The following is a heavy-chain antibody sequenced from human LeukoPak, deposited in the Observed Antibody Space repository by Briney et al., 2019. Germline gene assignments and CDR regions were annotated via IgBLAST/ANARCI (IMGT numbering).Heavy chain of an antibody. Sequence: GGSLRLSCAASGFTFSSYAMHWVRQAPGKGLEWVAVISYDGSNKYYADSVKGRFTISRDNSKNTLYLQMNSLRAEDTAVYYCARDPLAMVLYFDYWGQGTLVTVSS. J-gene: IGHJ4*02. D-gene: IGHD5-18*01. CDR3: ARDPLAMVLYFDY. CDR2: ISYDGSNK. CDR1: GFTFSSYA. V-gene: IGHV3-30-3*01.